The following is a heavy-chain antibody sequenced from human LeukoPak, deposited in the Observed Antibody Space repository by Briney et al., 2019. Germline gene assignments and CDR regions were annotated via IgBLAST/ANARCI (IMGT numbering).Heavy chain of an antibody. J-gene: IGHJ5*02. CDR2: ISGSGGST. CDR1: GFTFSSYA. CDR3: EKDGPIFAAMNWFDP. D-gene: IGHD3-3*01. V-gene: IGHV3-23*01. Sequence: PGGSLRLSCAASGFTFSSYAMSWVRQAPGKGLEWVSAISGSGGSTYYADSVKGRFTISRDNSKNTLYLQMNSLRAEDTAVYYCEKDGPIFAAMNWFDPWGQGTLVTVYS.